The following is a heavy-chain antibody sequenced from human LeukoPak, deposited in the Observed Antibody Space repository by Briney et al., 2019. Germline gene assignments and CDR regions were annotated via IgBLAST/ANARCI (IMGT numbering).Heavy chain of an antibody. J-gene: IGHJ4*02. Sequence: PGGSLRLSCAASGFTFSSYSMNWVRQAPGKGLEWVSSISSSSSYIYYADSVKGRFTISRDNAKNSLYLQMNSLRAEDTAVYYCARYLIAAGGSGFDYWGQGTLVTVSS. CDR3: ARYLIAAGGSGFDY. V-gene: IGHV3-21*01. CDR2: ISSSSSYI. CDR1: GFTFSSYS. D-gene: IGHD6-13*01.